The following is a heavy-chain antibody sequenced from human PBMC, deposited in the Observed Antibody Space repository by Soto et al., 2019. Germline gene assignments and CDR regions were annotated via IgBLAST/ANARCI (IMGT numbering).Heavy chain of an antibody. D-gene: IGHD3-10*01. CDR3: AREMGAYYGSGSKWFDP. J-gene: IGHJ5*02. Sequence: PSETLSLTCTVSGGSISSGDYYWSWIRQPPGKGLEWIGYIYYSGNTYYNPSLKSRVAISVDTSKNQFSLKLSSVTAAEMALYYFAREMGAYYGSGSKWFDPWGQGTLVTVS. CDR1: GGSISSGDYY. V-gene: IGHV4-30-4*01. CDR2: IYYSGNT.